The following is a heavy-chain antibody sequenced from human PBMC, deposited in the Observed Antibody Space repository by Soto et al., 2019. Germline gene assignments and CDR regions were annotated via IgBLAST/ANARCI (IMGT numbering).Heavy chain of an antibody. J-gene: IGHJ6*03. CDR1: GGSISSDY. CDR2: IYYSGST. D-gene: IGHD3-10*01. Sequence: SETLSLTCTVSGGSISSDYWSWIRQPPGKGLEWIGYIYYSGSTNYNPSLKSRVTISVDTSKNQFSLKLSSVTAADTAVYYCARQYYGATENPRYCYYYMDVWGKGTTVTVSS. CDR3: ARQYYGATENPRYCYYYMDV. V-gene: IGHV4-59*01.